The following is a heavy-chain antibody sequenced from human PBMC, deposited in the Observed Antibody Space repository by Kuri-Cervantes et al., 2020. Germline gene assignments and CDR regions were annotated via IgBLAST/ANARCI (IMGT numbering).Heavy chain of an antibody. Sequence: SLKISCAASGFTFDDYAMHWVRQAPGKGLEWVSGISWNSGSIGYADSVKGRFTISRDNAKNSLYLQMNSLGAEDTAVYYCARRYDRKHYFDYWGQGTLVTVSS. CDR3: ARRYDRKHYFDY. J-gene: IGHJ4*02. CDR2: ISWNSGSI. V-gene: IGHV3-9*01. CDR1: GFTFDDYA. D-gene: IGHD1-1*01.